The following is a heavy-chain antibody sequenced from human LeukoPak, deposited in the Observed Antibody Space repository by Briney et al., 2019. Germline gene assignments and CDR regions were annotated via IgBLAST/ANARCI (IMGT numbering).Heavy chain of an antibody. CDR2: ISSSSSYI. CDR3: ARAFTGYYDSSGYYSRDY. V-gene: IGHV3-21*01. Sequence: PGGSLGLSCAASGFTFSSYSMNWVRQAPGKGLEWVSSISSSSSYIYYADSVKGRFTISRDNAKNSLYLQMNSLRAEDTAVYYCARAFTGYYDSSGYYSRDYWGQGILVTVSS. J-gene: IGHJ4*02. CDR1: GFTFSSYS. D-gene: IGHD3-22*01.